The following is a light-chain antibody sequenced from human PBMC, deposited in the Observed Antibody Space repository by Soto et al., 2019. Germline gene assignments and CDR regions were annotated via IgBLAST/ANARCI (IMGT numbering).Light chain of an antibody. J-gene: IGLJ1*01. V-gene: IGLV2-18*02. Sequence: QSALTQPPSVSGSPGQSVTISCTGTSSDVGKYDRVSWYQQPPDTAPKLIIYEVINRPSGVPARFSGSKSGNTASLTISGLQAEDEADYYCSSYMSTSRYVFGAGTKLTVL. CDR3: SSYMSTSRYV. CDR1: SSDVGKYDR. CDR2: EVI.